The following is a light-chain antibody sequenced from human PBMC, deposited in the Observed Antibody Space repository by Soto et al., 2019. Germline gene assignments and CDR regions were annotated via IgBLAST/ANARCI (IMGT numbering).Light chain of an antibody. CDR2: ANN. CDR1: SSNIGAGYD. V-gene: IGLV1-40*01. CDR3: QSYDSSRSPLYV. J-gene: IGLJ1*01. Sequence: QSALAQQPSVSGAPGQRVSISCTGSSSNIGAGYDVHWYQHLPGTAPKLLIYANNNRPSGVPDRFSGSKSGTSASLAITGLQAEDEADYYCQSYDSSRSPLYVFGTRTKVTVL.